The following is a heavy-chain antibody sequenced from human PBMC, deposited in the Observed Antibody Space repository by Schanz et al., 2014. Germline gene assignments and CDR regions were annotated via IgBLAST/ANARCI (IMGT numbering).Heavy chain of an antibody. CDR2: IYYSGNT. CDR1: GASISSTTYY. V-gene: IGHV4-39*01. Sequence: QLQLQESGPGLVKPSETLSLTCSVSGASISSTTYYWGWVRQPPGKGLEWIGNIYYSGNTYYNPSRESGATVPIDTSRNHFPRPRPSVTAADTAVYYCARHHDFWSGPDGRYLDLWGQGTLVTVSS. J-gene: IGHJ4*02. CDR3: ARHHDFWSGPDGRYLDL. D-gene: IGHD3-3*01.